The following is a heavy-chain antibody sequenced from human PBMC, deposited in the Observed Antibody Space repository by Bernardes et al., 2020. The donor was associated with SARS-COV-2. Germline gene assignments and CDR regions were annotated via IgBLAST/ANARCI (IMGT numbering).Heavy chain of an antibody. CDR1: GRPCSNAW. J-gene: IGHJ4*02. Sequence: GGSLRLSCAASGRPCSNAWMSWVRQAPGKGLEWVGRIKSKTDGWTTDYAPPVKGRFTISRDDSNNTLYLQMNSLKTEDTAVYYCTTDSLLWFGELWSWGQGTLVTVSS. D-gene: IGHD3-10*01. V-gene: IGHV3-15*01. CDR2: IKSKTDGWTT. CDR3: TTDSLLWFGELWS.